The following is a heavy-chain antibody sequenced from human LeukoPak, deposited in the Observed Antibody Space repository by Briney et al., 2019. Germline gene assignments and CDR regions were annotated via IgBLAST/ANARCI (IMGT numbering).Heavy chain of an antibody. CDR3: ARDQWQWLGHFDY. CDR1: GFSFSNYW. CDR2: IKRDGSEK. Sequence: GGSLRLSCAASGFSFSNYWMSWVRQAPGKGLEWVANIKRDGSEKYYVDSVKGRFTISRDNAKNSLFLQMNSLRAEDTAVYYCARDQWQWLGHFDYWGQGTLVTVSS. V-gene: IGHV3-7*04. J-gene: IGHJ4*02. D-gene: IGHD6-19*01.